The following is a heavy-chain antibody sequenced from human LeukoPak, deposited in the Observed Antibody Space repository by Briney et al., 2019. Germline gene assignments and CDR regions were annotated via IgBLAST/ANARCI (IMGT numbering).Heavy chain of an antibody. D-gene: IGHD2-21*02. V-gene: IGHV1-18*01. J-gene: IGHJ5*02. Sequence: ASVKVSCKASGYIFTNYGISWVRQAPGQGLEWMASISAFNGDTRYAQKFQGRVILTIDTSTTTAYMELRNLGSDDTAVYYCARDACISCGGDCCHDPWGQGTLVTVSS. CDR2: ISAFNGDT. CDR3: ARDACISCGGDCCHDP. CDR1: GYIFTNYG.